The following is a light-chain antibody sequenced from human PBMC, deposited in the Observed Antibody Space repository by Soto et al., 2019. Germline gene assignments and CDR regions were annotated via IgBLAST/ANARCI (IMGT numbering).Light chain of an antibody. CDR2: STN. CDR1: SGSVSTSYY. V-gene: IGLV8-61*01. CDR3: VLYMGSGFWV. J-gene: IGLJ3*02. Sequence: QTVVTQEPSFSVSPGGTVTLTCGLSSGSVSTSYYPSWYQQTPGQAPRTLIYSTNTRSSGVPDRFSGSILGNKAALTITGAQADDESDYYCVLYMGSGFWVCGGGTKLTVL.